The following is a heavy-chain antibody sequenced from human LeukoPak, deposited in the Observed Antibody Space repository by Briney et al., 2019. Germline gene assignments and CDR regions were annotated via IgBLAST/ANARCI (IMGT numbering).Heavy chain of an antibody. Sequence: GGSLRLSCEASRFSFSTYGMHWVRQAPGKGLEWVAFIRNDGSNKYYADSVKGRFTISRDNSKNTLYLQMNSLRAEDTAVYYCAKDGYSYGLDYWGQGTLVTVSS. J-gene: IGHJ4*02. V-gene: IGHV3-30*02. CDR3: AKDGYSYGLDY. D-gene: IGHD5-18*01. CDR2: IRNDGSNK. CDR1: RFSFSTYG.